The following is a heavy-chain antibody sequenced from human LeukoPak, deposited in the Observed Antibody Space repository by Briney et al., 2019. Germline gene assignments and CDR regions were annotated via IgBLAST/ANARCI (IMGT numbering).Heavy chain of an antibody. J-gene: IGHJ4*02. CDR3: AKGATGYSSSWPTRFDY. D-gene: IGHD6-13*01. V-gene: IGHV3-13*01. CDR2: IGTAGDT. Sequence: GGSLRLSCAASGFTFSSYDMHWVRQATGKGLEWVSAIGTAGDTYYPGSVKGRFTISGENAKNSLYLQMNSLRAEDTAVYYCAKGATGYSSSWPTRFDYWGQGTLVTVSS. CDR1: GFTFSSYD.